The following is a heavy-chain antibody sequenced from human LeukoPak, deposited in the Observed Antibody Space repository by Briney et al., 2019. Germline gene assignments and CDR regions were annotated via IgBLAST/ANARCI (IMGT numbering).Heavy chain of an antibody. CDR1: GFTFSTYA. V-gene: IGHV3-23*01. CDR3: AKSSAWYPYFDY. D-gene: IGHD6-19*01. J-gene: IGHJ4*02. Sequence: GGSLRLSCAASGFTFSTYAMNWVRQAPGKGPEWVSTITASGGSTYYADSVKGRFTISRDNSKNTLYLQMNSLRAEDTAVYYCAKSSAWYPYFDYWGQGTLVTVSS. CDR2: ITASGGST.